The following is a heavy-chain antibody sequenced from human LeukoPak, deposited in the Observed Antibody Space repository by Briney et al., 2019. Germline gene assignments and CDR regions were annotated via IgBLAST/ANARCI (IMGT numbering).Heavy chain of an antibody. J-gene: IGHJ4*02. CDR2: ISAYNGNT. CDR3: ARSRYYFDSSGSNAPLDH. D-gene: IGHD3-22*01. CDR1: GYTFTSYG. Sequence: ASVTVSCKASGYTFTSYGISWVRQAPGQGLEWMGWISAYNGNTNYAQKFQGRVTMTTDTSTSTAYMELRSLRPDDTAVYYCARSRYYFDSSGSNAPLDHWGQGTLVTVSS. V-gene: IGHV1-18*01.